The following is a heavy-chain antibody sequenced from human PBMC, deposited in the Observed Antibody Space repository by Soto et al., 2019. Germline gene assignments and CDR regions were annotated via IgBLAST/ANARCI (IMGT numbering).Heavy chain of an antibody. CDR3: ASDRSAVPNYYGSGKFWFVP. V-gene: IGHV4-59*01. CDR2: IYYSGST. CDR1: GGSISSYY. Sequence: SETLSLTCTVSGGSISSYYWSWIRQPPGKGLEWIGYIYYSGSTNYNPSLKSRVTISVDTSKNQFSLKLSSVTAADTAVYYCASDRSAVPNYYGSGKFWFVPWCQGTLVTVFS. D-gene: IGHD3-10*01. J-gene: IGHJ5*02.